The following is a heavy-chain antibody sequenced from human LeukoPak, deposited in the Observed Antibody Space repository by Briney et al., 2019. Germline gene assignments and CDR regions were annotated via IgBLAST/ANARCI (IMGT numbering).Heavy chain of an antibody. V-gene: IGHV4-4*07. CDR1: GGSISSYY. CDR2: IYSSGST. CDR3: ARGPRSSDWYSIDY. Sequence: SETLSLTCTVSGGSISSYYWSWIRQPVGKGLEWIGRIYSSGSTNYNPSLKSRVTVSVDTSKNQSSLKLSSVTAADTAVYYCARGPRSSDWYSIDYWGRGTLVTVSS. D-gene: IGHD6-19*01. J-gene: IGHJ4*02.